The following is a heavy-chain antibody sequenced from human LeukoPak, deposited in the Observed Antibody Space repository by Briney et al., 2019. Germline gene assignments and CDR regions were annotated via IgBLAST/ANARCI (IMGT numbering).Heavy chain of an antibody. J-gene: IGHJ4*02. CDR1: GFTFSDNA. CDR3: AKGSHFAN. Sequence: PGRSLTLSCAASGFTFSDNAMSWVRPAPGKGLEWVSTINRTTGTTYYADSVKGRFTISRDNSKNTVSLQFNSLRAEDTAVYYCAKGSHFANCGQGTLVTVSS. CDR2: INRTTGTT. V-gene: IGHV3-23*01.